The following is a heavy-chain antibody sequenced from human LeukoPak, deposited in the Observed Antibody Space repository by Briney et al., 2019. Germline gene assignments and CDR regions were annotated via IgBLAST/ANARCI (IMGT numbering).Heavy chain of an antibody. CDR3: PRDPSPNFSSPSCNGVLDY. Sequence: ASVKVSCKASGYTFTSYAMHWVRQAPGQRLEWMGWIDAGNGNTKYSQKFQGRVTITRDTSASTAYMELSSLRSEDTAVYYRPRDPSPNFSSPSCNGVLDYWGQGTLVTVSS. V-gene: IGHV1-3*01. D-gene: IGHD2-2*01. J-gene: IGHJ4*02. CDR1: GYTFTSYA. CDR2: IDAGNGNT.